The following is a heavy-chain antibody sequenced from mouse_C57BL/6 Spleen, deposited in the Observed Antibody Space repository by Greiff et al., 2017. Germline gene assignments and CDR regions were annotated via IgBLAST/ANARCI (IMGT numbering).Heavy chain of an antibody. V-gene: IGHV1-55*01. Sequence: QVQLQQSGAELVKPGASVKMSCKASGYTFTSYWLTWVKQRPGLGLEWIGDIYPGSGSTNYNEKFKSKATLTVDTSSSTAYMQLSSLTSEDSAIYYRTRVGLRRGSYWSFDYWDKGTTLTVSS. CDR1: GYTFTSYW. CDR3: TRVGLRRGSYWSFDY. CDR2: IYPGSGST. D-gene: IGHD2-4*01. J-gene: IGHJ2*01.